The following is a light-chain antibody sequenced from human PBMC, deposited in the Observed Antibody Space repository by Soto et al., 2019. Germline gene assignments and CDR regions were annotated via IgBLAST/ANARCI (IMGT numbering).Light chain of an antibody. J-gene: IGKJ1*01. V-gene: IGKV2-28*01. CDR1: QSPLHSNGYNY. Sequence: DIVMTQSPLSLPVTPGEPASISCRSSQSPLHSNGYNYLDWYLQKPGQSPQLLIYLGSSRASGVPDRFSGSGSGTDFTLKISRVEAEDVGVYYCMQALQTPWTLGQGTKVDIK. CDR2: LGS. CDR3: MQALQTPWT.